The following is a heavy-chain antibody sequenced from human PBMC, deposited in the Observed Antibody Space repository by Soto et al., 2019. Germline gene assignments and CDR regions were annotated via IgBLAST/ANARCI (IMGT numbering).Heavy chain of an antibody. D-gene: IGHD2-15*01. J-gene: IGHJ5*02. CDR3: AREGVPLGSYWFDP. CDR1: GGSIISGGYY. Sequence: SETLSLTCTVSGGSIISGGYYWIWIRQHPGKGLEWIGYIYYSGSTYYNPSLKSRVTISVDTSKNQFSLKLSSVTAADTAVYYSAREGVPLGSYWFDPWGQGTQVTVSS. CDR2: IYYSGST. V-gene: IGHV4-31*03.